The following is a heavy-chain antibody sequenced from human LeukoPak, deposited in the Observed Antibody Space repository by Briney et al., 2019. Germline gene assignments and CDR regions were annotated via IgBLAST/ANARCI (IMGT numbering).Heavy chain of an antibody. V-gene: IGHV3-9*01. CDR1: GFTFDDYA. CDR2: ISWNSGSI. CDR3: ARSPFP. J-gene: IGHJ5*02. Sequence: GGSLRLSCAASGFTFDDYAMHWVRQAPGKGLEWVSGISWNSGSIGYADSVKGRFTISRDNSKNTLYLQMNSLRAEDTAVYYCARSPFPWGQGTLVTVSS.